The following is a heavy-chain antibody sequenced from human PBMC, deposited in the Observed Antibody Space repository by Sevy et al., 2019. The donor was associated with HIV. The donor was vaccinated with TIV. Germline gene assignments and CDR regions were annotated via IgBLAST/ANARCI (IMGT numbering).Heavy chain of an antibody. CDR2: ISGGGGGT. Sequence: GGSLRLSCAASGFTFNNYAMSWVRQAPGKGMEGKGLEWVSTISGGGGGTYYADSVRGRFTIFRDNSKKTLYIQVTSLRVEGTAVYYCAKHYIHDIADGSYFVLCGRGTLVTVSS. D-gene: IGHD6-13*01. CDR3: AKHYIHDIADGSYFVL. J-gene: IGHJ2*01. V-gene: IGHV3-23*01. CDR1: GFTFNNYA.